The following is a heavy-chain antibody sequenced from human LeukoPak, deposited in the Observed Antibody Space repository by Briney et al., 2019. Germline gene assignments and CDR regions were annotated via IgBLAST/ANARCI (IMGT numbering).Heavy chain of an antibody. V-gene: IGHV3-74*01. D-gene: IGHD6-19*01. J-gene: IGHJ4*02. CDR2: INSDGRDR. Sequence: QTGGSLRLSYAASGFTFSNYYVHWVRQPPGKGLVWVSRINSDGRDRGYVDSVKGRFTISRDNAKNSLYLQMNSLRAEDTAVYYCARWGGWYAPGPFDYWGQGTLVTVSS. CDR1: GFTFSNYY. CDR3: ARWGGWYAPGPFDY.